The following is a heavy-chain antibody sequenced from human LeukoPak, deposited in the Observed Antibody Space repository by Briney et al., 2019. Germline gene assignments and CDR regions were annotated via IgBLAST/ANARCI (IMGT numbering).Heavy chain of an antibody. D-gene: IGHD6-13*01. V-gene: IGHV3-23*01. J-gene: IGHJ4*02. CDR3: AKGRQQLDYSDY. CDR2: ISGSGGNT. CDR1: GFTFSNYA. Sequence: PGGSLRLSCAASGFTFSNYAMSWVRQAPGKRLEWVSTISGSGGNTYYADSVKGRFTISRDNSENTLYLQMNSLRAEDTAVYYCAKGRQQLDYSDYWGQGTLVTVSS.